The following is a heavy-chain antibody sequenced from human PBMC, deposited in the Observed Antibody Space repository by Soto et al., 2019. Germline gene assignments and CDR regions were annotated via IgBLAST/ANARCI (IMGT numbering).Heavy chain of an antibody. D-gene: IGHD3-10*01. CDR3: ARVLPSSGSGSGVRGWGMDV. V-gene: IGHV1-69*06. J-gene: IGHJ6*04. CDR1: GGTFSSYA. Sequence: SVKISCKASGGTFSSYAISWVRQAPGQGLEWMGGIIPIFGTANYAQKFQGRVTITADKSTSTAYMELSSLRSEDTAVYYCARVLPSSGSGSGVRGWGMDVWGKGTKVTVSS. CDR2: IIPIFGTA.